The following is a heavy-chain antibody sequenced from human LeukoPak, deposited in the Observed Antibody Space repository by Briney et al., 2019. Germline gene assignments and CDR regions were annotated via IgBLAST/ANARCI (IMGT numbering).Heavy chain of an antibody. CDR1: RGSISTYY. V-gene: IGHV4-4*09. D-gene: IGHD1-1*01. CDR3: ARRRTTGTTGYFDS. Sequence: SETLSLTCTISRGSISTYYWSWIRQPPGKGLEWIGYISTSGSTNYNPSLKSRVTISVDTSKNQFSLNQSSVTAADTAVYYCARRRTTGTTGYFDSWGQGTLVTVSS. CDR2: ISTSGST. J-gene: IGHJ4*02.